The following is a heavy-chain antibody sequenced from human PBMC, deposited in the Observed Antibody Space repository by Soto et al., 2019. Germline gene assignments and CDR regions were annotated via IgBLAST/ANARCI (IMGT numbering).Heavy chain of an antibody. CDR1: GGSFSGYY. CDR3: ARGDSQGQQLRAFDI. Sequence: KPSETLSLTCAVYGGSFSGYYWSWIRQPPGKGLEWIGEINHSGSTNYNPSLKSRVTISVDTSKNQFSLKRSSVTAADTAVYYCARGDSQGQQLRAFDIWGQGTMVTVSS. CDR2: INHSGST. V-gene: IGHV4-34*01. J-gene: IGHJ3*02. D-gene: IGHD6-13*01.